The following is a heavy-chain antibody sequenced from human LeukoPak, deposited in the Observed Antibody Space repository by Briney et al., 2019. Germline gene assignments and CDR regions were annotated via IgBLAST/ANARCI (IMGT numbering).Heavy chain of an antibody. CDR3: AGGYSYGWYYFDY. CDR2: INHSGST. CDR1: GGSFSGYY. Sequence: SETLSLTCAVYGGSFSGYYWSWIRQPPGKGLEWIGEINHSGSTNYNPSLKSRVTISVDTSKNQFSLKLSSVTAADTAVYYCAGGYSYGWYYFDYWGQGTLVTVSS. J-gene: IGHJ4*02. D-gene: IGHD5-18*01. V-gene: IGHV4-34*01.